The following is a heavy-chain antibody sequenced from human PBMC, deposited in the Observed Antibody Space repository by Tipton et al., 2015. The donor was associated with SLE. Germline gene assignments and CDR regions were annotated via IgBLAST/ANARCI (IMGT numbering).Heavy chain of an antibody. CDR2: VSYTGSA. V-gene: IGHV4-31*03. D-gene: IGHD3-10*01. CDR3: AREVNVISDSDAFDI. CDR1: GGSINHNNFF. J-gene: IGHJ3*02. Sequence: TLSLTCTVSGGSINHNNFFWSWLRQLPGKGLEWIGLVSYTGSAYYNPSLKGRFSISIHTSNNQFSLSLPSVTAADTAVYYCAREVNVISDSDAFDIWGRGTMVTVSS.